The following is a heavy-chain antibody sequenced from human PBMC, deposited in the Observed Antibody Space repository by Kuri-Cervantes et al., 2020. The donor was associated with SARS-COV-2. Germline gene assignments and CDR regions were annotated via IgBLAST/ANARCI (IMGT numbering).Heavy chain of an antibody. CDR2: ISDDGKKR. CDR3: AREDIVVVPAAIAHTYNWFDP. Sequence: GESLKISCAGSGFTFSRYAIHCVRQAPGKGLEWVAVISDDGKKRYYADSVKGRFTISRDNSQSTLYLQMNSLRTEDTAVYYCAREDIVVVPAAIAHTYNWFDPWGQGTLVTVSS. J-gene: IGHJ5*02. V-gene: IGHV3-30*04. CDR1: GFTFSRYA. D-gene: IGHD2-2*01.